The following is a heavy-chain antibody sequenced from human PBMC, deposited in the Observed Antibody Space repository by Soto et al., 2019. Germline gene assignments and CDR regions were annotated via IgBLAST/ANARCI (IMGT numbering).Heavy chain of an antibody. V-gene: IGHV1-3*01. Sequence: ASVKVSCKAFGYTFTSYAMHWVRPAPGQGLEWMGWINAGNGNTKFSQKFQGRVGITRDTSASTAYMELSSLRSEDTAVYYCARDVLRYFDWPRGFDYWGQGTLVTVSS. J-gene: IGHJ4*02. D-gene: IGHD3-9*01. CDR1: GYTFTSYA. CDR3: ARDVLRYFDWPRGFDY. CDR2: INAGNGNT.